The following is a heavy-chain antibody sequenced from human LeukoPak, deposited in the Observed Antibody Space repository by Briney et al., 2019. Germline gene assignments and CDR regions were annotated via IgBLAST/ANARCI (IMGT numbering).Heavy chain of an antibody. CDR3: ARRGNTVTEGDYYYYYYMDV. J-gene: IGHJ6*03. Sequence: GESLKISCKGSGYSFTSYWIGWVRQMPGKGLEWMGIIYPGDSDTRYSPSFQGQVTISADKSISTAYLQWSSLKASDTAMYYCARRGNTVTEGDYYYYYYMDVWGKGTTVTVSS. CDR2: IYPGDSDT. CDR1: GYSFTSYW. D-gene: IGHD4-11*01. V-gene: IGHV5-51*01.